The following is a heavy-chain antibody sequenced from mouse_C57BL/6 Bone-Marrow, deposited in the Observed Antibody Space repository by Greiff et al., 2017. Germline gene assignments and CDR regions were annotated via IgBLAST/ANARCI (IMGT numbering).Heavy chain of an antibody. J-gene: IGHJ2*01. Sequence: EVHLVESGGGLVQPGGSMKLSCVASGFTFSNYWMNWVRQSPEKGLEWVAQIRLKSDNYATHYAESVKGRFTISRDDSKSSVYLQMNNLRAEDTGIYYCTEYSNYRDYWGQGTTLTVSS. CDR2: IRLKSDNYAT. CDR3: TEYSNYRDY. CDR1: GFTFSNYW. V-gene: IGHV6-3*01. D-gene: IGHD2-5*01.